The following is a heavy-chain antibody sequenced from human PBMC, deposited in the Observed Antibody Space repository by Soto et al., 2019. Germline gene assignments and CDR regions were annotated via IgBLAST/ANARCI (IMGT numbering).Heavy chain of an antibody. V-gene: IGHV1-69*10. CDR2: INGGNGNT. CDR3: ARDDSGFSGSHYIDYFNY. J-gene: IGHJ4*02. D-gene: IGHD1-26*01. Sequence: SVKVSCKASGGTFSSYAISWVRQAPGQGLEWMGGINGGNGNTNYAQKFQGRVTFTTDTSAGTVYMQLSSLTSEDTAVYYCARDDSGFSGSHYIDYFNYWGQGALVTVSS. CDR1: GGTFSSYA.